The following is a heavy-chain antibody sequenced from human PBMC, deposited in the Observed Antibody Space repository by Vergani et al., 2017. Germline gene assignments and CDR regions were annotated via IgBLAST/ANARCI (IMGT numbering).Heavy chain of an antibody. CDR3: ARHARGVSTAHWFDP. J-gene: IGHJ5*02. CDR2: IYYSGST. V-gene: IGHV4-39*01. Sequence: QLQLQESGPGLVKPSETLSLTCTVSGGSISSSSYYWGWIRQPPGKGLEWIGSIYYSGSTYYNPSLKSRVTISVDTSKNQFSLKLSSVTAADTAVYYCARHARGVSTAHWFDPWDQGTLVTVSS. D-gene: IGHD2-2*01. CDR1: GGSISSSSYY.